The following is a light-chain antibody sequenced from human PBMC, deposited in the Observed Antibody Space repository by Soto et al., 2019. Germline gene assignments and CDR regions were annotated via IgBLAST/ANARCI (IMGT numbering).Light chain of an antibody. J-gene: IGLJ3*02. V-gene: IGLV2-8*01. CDR2: EVT. Sequence: QSVLTQPPSASGSPGQSVTISCIGTASDIGRYNYVSWYQHHPGKAPKLIIYEVTKRPSGVPDRFSGSKSGSTASLTISGLQAEDEADYYCTSYTSSTTWVFGGGTQLTVL. CDR1: ASDIGRYNY. CDR3: TSYTSSTTWV.